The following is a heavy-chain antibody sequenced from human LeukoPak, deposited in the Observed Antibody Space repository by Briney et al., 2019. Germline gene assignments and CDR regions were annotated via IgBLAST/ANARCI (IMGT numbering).Heavy chain of an antibody. D-gene: IGHD3-10*01. Sequence: PSETLSLTCAVSGYSISNGCYWGWIRQPPGKGLEWIGSIHHSGNTYNNPSLKSRVTMSVDTSKNQFSLKLNSVTAADTAVYYCARNYGSGKLDYWGQGTLVTVSS. CDR1: GYSISNGCY. CDR2: IHHSGNT. CDR3: ARNYGSGKLDY. V-gene: IGHV4-38-2*01. J-gene: IGHJ4*02.